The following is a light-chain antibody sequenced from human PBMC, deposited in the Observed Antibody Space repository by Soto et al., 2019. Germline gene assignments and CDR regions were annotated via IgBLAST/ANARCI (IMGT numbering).Light chain of an antibody. V-gene: IGLV2-14*03. CDR1: SSDVGGYKY. J-gene: IGLJ2*01. CDR3: SSYTSTRTLVL. CDR2: DVT. Sequence: QSALTQPASVSGSPGQSITISCTGASSDVGGYKYVSWYQHHPGKAPKLLIYDVTIRPSGVSDRFSGSKSGNTASLTISGLQAEDEATYYCSSYTSTRTLVLFGGGTQLTVL.